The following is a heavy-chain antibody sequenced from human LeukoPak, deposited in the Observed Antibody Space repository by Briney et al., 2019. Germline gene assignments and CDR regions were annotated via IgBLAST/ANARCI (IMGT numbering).Heavy chain of an antibody. D-gene: IGHD3-22*01. J-gene: IGHJ5*02. Sequence: PGGSLRLSCAASGFSVSTYAMTWVRQAPGKGLEWVSCISGVGSTFYADSVKGRFTISRDNSKNMLSVQINSLRAEDTAIYYCVKGLEDRHDSTGYYCNWFDPWGQGTLVTVSS. CDR3: VKGLEDRHDSTGYYCNWFDP. CDR1: GFSVSTYA. CDR2: ISGVGST. V-gene: IGHV3-23*01.